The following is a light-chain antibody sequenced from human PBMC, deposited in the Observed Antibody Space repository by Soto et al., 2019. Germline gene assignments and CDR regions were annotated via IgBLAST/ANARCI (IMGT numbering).Light chain of an antibody. Sequence: DIQMTQSPSTLSGSVGDRVTFTCRASQTISSWLAWYQQKPGKAPKLLIYKASTLKSGVPSRFSGSGSGTEFTLTISSLQPDDFATYYCQHYNSYSEAFGQVTKVDIK. CDR3: QHYNSYSEA. CDR2: KAS. J-gene: IGKJ1*01. CDR1: QTISSW. V-gene: IGKV1-5*03.